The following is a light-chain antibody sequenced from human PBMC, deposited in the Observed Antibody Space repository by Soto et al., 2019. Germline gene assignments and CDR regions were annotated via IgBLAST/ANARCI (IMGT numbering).Light chain of an antibody. CDR2: EGN. J-gene: IGLJ2*01. V-gene: IGLV2-23*01. CDR1: SSDVGSYNL. Sequence: QSVLTQPASVSGSPGQSITISCTGTSSDVGSYNLVSWYQQHPGKAPKLMIYEGNKRPSGVSNRFSGSKSGNTASLTISGLQAEDEADYYCCSYAGSSTSVVFGGGTQLTVL. CDR3: CSYAGSSTSVV.